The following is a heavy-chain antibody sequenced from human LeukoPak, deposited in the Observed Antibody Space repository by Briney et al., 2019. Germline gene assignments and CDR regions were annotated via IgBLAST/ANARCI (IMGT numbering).Heavy chain of an antibody. CDR1: GFTVSSNY. CDR2: IYSGGST. Sequence: GGSLRLSCAASGFTVSSNYMSWVRQAPGKGPEWVSVIYSGGSTYYADSVKGRFTISRDNSKNTLYLQMNSLRAEDTAVYYCARDKYYYATGGAFDIWGQGTMVTVSS. D-gene: IGHD3-10*01. V-gene: IGHV3-53*01. CDR3: ARDKYYYATGGAFDI. J-gene: IGHJ3*02.